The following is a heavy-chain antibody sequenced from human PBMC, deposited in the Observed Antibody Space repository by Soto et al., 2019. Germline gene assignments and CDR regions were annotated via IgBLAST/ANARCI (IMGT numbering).Heavy chain of an antibody. CDR1: GFSFSIYS. D-gene: IGHD3-10*01. J-gene: IGHJ3*02. V-gene: IGHV3-48*01. CDR3: AKDPGGSGAFDI. CDR2: ISPAGSSI. Sequence: EGQLVEFGGGLVKPGGSLRLSCAASGFSFSIYSYNWVRQAPGKGLEWLSYISPAGSSIYYADPVKGRFTISRDRCRDPVFLQMKNLRAEDTAVYYWAKDPGGSGAFDIWGQGTMVTVSS.